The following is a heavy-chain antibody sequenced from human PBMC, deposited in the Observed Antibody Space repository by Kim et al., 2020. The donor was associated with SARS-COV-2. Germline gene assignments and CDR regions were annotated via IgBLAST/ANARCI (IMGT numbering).Heavy chain of an antibody. D-gene: IGHD4-17*01. CDR3: AKDSVTTVTTGPLGLFDY. CDR2: ISGSGGST. V-gene: IGHV3-23*01. Sequence: GGSLRLSCAASGFTFSSYAMSWVRQAPGKGLEWVSAISGSGGSTYYADSVKGRFTISRDNSKNTLYLQMNSLRAEDTAVYYCAKDSVTTVTTGPLGLFDYWGQGTLVTVSS. J-gene: IGHJ4*02. CDR1: GFTFSSYA.